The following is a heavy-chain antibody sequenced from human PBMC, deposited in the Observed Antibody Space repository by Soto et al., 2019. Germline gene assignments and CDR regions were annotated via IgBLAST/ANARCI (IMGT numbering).Heavy chain of an antibody. V-gene: IGHV1-18*04. J-gene: IGHJ4*02. D-gene: IGHD6-6*01. CDR3: ARDFQYRSSATFDY. CDR1: GYTFTSYG. CDR2: ISAYNANI. Sequence: QVQLVQSGAEVKKPGASVKVSCKASGYTFTSYGISWVRQAPGQGLEWMGWISAYNANINYAQKLQGRVTMTTDTSTSTAYMELRSLRSDDTAVYFCARDFQYRSSATFDYWGQGTLVTVSS.